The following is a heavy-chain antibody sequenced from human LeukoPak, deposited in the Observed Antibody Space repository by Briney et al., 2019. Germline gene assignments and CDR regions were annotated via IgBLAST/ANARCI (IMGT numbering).Heavy chain of an antibody. CDR3: ARQDWSRFYFDY. V-gene: IGHV4-39*01. J-gene: IGHJ4*02. CDR1: GVSISSSSYY. CDR2: TYYSGGA. Sequence: SETLSLTCAVSGVSISSSSYYWVWSRQPPGKGLEWIGTTYYSGGAYYNLSLKYRVTISVDTSDNRISLKLKSVTAADAAVYYCARQDWSRFYFDYWGPGTPVTVSS. D-gene: IGHD3-9*01.